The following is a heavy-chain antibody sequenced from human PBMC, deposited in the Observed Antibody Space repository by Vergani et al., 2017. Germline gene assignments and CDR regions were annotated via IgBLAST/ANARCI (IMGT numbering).Heavy chain of an antibody. D-gene: IGHD4-17*01. CDR2: IKSKTDGGTT. V-gene: IGHV3-15*01. Sequence: EVQLVESGGGLVKPGGSLRLSCAASGFTFSNAWMSWVRQAPGKGLEWVGRIKSKTDGGTTDYAAPVKGRFTISRDDSKNTAYLQMNSLKTEDTAVYYCTRPYDYGDYFADYWGQGTLVTVSS. CDR3: TRPYDYGDYFADY. J-gene: IGHJ4*02. CDR1: GFTFSNAW.